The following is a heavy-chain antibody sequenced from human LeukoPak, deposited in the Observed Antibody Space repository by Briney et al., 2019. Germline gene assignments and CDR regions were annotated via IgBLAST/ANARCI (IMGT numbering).Heavy chain of an antibody. J-gene: IGHJ2*01. CDR2: IYYSGST. D-gene: IGHD4-17*01. Sequence: PSQTLSLTCTVSGGSISSGGYYWSWIRQHPGKGLEWIGYIYYSGSTYYNPSLESRVTISVDTSKNQFSLKLSSVTAADTPVYYCARVDYGDYPAYWYFDLWGRGTLVTVSS. CDR1: GGSISSGGYY. V-gene: IGHV4-31*03. CDR3: ARVDYGDYPAYWYFDL.